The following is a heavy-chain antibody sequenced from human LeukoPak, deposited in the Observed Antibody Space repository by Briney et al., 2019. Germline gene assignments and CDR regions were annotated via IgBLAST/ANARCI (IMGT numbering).Heavy chain of an antibody. CDR2: IRYDGSNK. V-gene: IGHV3-30*02. CDR3: AKDPQKWESYFDY. D-gene: IGHD1-26*01. Sequence: GGSLRLSCAASGFTFSSYGMLWVRQAPGKGLEWVAFIRYDGSNKYYADSVKGRFTISRDNSKNTLYLQMNSLRAEDTAVYYCAKDPQKWESYFDYWGQGTLVTVSS. CDR1: GFTFSSYG. J-gene: IGHJ4*02.